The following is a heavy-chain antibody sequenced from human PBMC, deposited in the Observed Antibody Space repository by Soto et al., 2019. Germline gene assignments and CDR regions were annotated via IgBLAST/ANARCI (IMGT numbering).Heavy chain of an antibody. Sequence: TGGSLRLSCAASGFTFSSYSMNWVRQAPGKGLEWVSYISSSTSTIYYADSVKGRFTISRDNAKNSLYLQMNSLRAEDTAVYYCARDALRVNYYDSSGYSHYWGQGTLVTVSS. CDR2: ISSSTSTI. J-gene: IGHJ4*02. CDR1: GFTFSSYS. D-gene: IGHD3-22*01. V-gene: IGHV3-48*01. CDR3: ARDALRVNYYDSSGYSHY.